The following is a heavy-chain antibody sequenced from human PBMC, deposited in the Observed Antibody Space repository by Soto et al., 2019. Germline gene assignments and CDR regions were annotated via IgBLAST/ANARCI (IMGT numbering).Heavy chain of an antibody. J-gene: IGHJ6*02. CDR1: GFTFSSYE. CDR3: ARDLRLYDRSGYYNHYHYGMDV. V-gene: IGHV3-48*03. Sequence: EEQLVESGGGLVQPGGSLRLSCAASGFTFSSYEMNWVRQAPGKGLEWLSYISTSGHTIYYADSVKGRFTISRDNAKNSLYLQVNRLRAEDTAVYYCARDLRLYDRSGYYNHYHYGMDVWGHGTTVTVSS. D-gene: IGHD3-22*01. CDR2: ISTSGHTI.